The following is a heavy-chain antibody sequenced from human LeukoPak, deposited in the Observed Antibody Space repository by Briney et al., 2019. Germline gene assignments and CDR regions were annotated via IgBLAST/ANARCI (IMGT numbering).Heavy chain of an antibody. CDR2: IKQDGSEK. CDR3: ASGRQLGY. J-gene: IGHJ4*02. Sequence: GGSLRLSCAASGFTFSSYGMHWVRQAPGKGLEWVANIKQDGSEKYYVDSVKGRFTISRDNAKNSLYLQMNSLRAEDTALYYCASGRQLGYWGQGTLVTVSS. V-gene: IGHV3-7*01. CDR1: GFTFSSYG. D-gene: IGHD3-16*01.